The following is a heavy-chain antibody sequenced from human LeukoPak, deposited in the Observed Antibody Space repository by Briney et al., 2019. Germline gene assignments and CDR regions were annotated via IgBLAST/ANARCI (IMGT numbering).Heavy chain of an antibody. CDR2: ISAYNGST. J-gene: IGHJ6*03. Sequence: ASVKVSCKASGYTFTSYGISWVRQAPGQGLEWMGWISAYNGSTNYAQKLQGRVTMTTDTSTSTAYMELRSLRSDDTAVYYCARDAYGSGSYGFLVITQYYYMDVWGKGTTVTVSS. D-gene: IGHD3-10*01. CDR3: ARDAYGSGSYGFLVITQYYYMDV. CDR1: GYTFTSYG. V-gene: IGHV1-18*01.